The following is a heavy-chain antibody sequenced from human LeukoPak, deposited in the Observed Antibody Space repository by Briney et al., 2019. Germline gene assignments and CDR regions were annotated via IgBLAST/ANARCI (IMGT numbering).Heavy chain of an antibody. J-gene: IGHJ4*02. D-gene: IGHD5-24*01. V-gene: IGHV3-23*01. Sequence: GGSLRLSCAVSGFTLTEHALSWVRQAPGEGLEWVSGIIDVGDTYYADSVKGRFTISRDNSKNTLYLQMNSLRAEDTAVYYCAKGLLEMATISYFDYWGQGTLVTVSS. CDR2: IIDVGDT. CDR1: GFTLTEHA. CDR3: AKGLLEMATISYFDY.